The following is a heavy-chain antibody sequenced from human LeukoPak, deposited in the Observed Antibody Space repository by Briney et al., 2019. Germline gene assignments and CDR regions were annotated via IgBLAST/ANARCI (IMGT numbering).Heavy chain of an antibody. V-gene: IGHV4-39*01. D-gene: IGHD6-13*01. CDR2: IYYSGST. CDR3: ARRPRGIAAAGTVIDY. CDR1: GGSISSSSYY. Sequence: KPSETLSLTCTVSGGSISSSSYYWGWIRQPPGKGLEWIGSIYYSGSTYYNPSLKSRVTISVDTSKNQFSLKLSSVNAADTAVYYCARRPRGIAAAGTVIDYWGQGTLVTVSS. J-gene: IGHJ4*02.